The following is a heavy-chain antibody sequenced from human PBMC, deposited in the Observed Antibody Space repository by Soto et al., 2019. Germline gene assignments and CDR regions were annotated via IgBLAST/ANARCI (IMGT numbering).Heavy chain of an antibody. CDR2: IYYSGST. CDR3: ARARGIVVVPAAPGLGSSDP. Sequence: SETLSLTCTVSGGSISSYYWSWIRQPPGKGLEWIGYIYYSGSTNYNPSLKSRVTISVDTSKNQFSLKLSSVTAADTAVYYCARARGIVVVPAAPGLGSSDPRGPGTLVTVST. J-gene: IGHJ5*02. V-gene: IGHV4-59*01. CDR1: GGSISSYY. D-gene: IGHD2-2*01.